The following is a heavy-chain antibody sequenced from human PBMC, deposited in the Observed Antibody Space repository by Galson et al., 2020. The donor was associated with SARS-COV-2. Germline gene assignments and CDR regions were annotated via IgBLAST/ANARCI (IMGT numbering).Heavy chain of an antibody. J-gene: IGHJ6*02. D-gene: IGHD3-16*01. CDR3: ARVRRFDYYYGFDV. Sequence: SETLSLTCAVYGGSLSGYDWSWIRQAPGKRLEWLGESNHFGSTTHNPSLRSRVTISVDSSKSQYSLKVTSVTAADTATYYCARVRRFDYYYGFDVWGQGTTVTVSS. CDR1: GGSLSGYD. V-gene: IGHV4-34*01. CDR2: SNHFGST.